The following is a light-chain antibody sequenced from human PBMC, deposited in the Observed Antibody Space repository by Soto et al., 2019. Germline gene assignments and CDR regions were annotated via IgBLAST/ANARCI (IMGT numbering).Light chain of an antibody. Sequence: EIVMTQSPATLSVSPGERATLSCRASQSVSSNLAWYQQRPGQAPRLLIYVASTRATGIPARFSGSGSGTELTLTISSLQSEDFAVYYCQQYNNWPQTFGQGTKVEI. CDR3: QQYNNWPQT. V-gene: IGKV3-15*01. CDR1: QSVSSN. CDR2: VAS. J-gene: IGKJ1*01.